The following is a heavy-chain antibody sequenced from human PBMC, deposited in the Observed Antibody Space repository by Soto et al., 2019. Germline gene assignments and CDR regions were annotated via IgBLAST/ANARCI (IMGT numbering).Heavy chain of an antibody. CDR2: IWYDGSLE. D-gene: IGHD3-3*01. CDR1: GFSFSSFG. Sequence: QVQLVESGGGVVQPGRSLRLSCAASGFSFSSFGMHWVRQAPGKGLEWVAIIWYDGSLEYYADSVKGRFTISRDNSKNTLYLQMNSLRVEDTAVYYCAKPSYDFWSGYYHPFDYRGQGTLVTGSS. V-gene: IGHV3-33*03. J-gene: IGHJ4*02. CDR3: AKPSYDFWSGYYHPFDY.